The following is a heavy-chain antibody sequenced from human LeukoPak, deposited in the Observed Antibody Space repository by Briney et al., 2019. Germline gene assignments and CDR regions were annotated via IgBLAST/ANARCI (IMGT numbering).Heavy chain of an antibody. CDR1: GFTVSSNY. J-gene: IGHJ4*02. CDR2: IYSGGST. CDR3: TRHHKAAAGVYYFDY. V-gene: IGHV3-53*01. D-gene: IGHD6-13*01. Sequence: GGSLRLSCAASGFTVSSNYMSWVRQAPGKGLEWVSVIYSGGSTYYADSVKGRFTISRDNSKNTLYLQMNSLKTEDTAVYYCTRHHKAAAGVYYFDYWGQGTLVTVSS.